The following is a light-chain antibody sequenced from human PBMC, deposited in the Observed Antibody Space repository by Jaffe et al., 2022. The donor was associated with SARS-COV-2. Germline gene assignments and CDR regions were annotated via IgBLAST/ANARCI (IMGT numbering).Light chain of an antibody. CDR2: WAS. CDR1: ETVLYSVNNKNY. V-gene: IGKV4-1*01. J-gene: IGKJ1*01. Sequence: DIVMTQSPDSLAVSLGERATINCKSSETVLYSVNNKNYFAWFQQKPGQPPKLLIYWASIRDSGVPDRFSGSGSGTDFTLTISSLQADDVAVYYCQQYYSSPRTFGQGTKVEIK. CDR3: QQYYSSPRT.